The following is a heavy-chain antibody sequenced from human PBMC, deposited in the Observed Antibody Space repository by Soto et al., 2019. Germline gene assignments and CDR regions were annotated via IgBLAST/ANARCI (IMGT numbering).Heavy chain of an antibody. V-gene: IGHV1-18*01. J-gene: IGHJ6*02. D-gene: IGHD1-7*01. CDR2: ISAYNGNT. CDR3: ERVQSNYITYYGMNV. CDR1: GYTFTSYG. Sequence: QVQLVQSGAEVKKPGASVKVSCKASGYTFTSYGISWVRQAPGQGLEWMGWISAYNGNTNYAQKLQGRVTMTTDTSTSTDYMALRSLRSDDTAVYYCERVQSNYITYYGMNVWRQGNTVTVSS.